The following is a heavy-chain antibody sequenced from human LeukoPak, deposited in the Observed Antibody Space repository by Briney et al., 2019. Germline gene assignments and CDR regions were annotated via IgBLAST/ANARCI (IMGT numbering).Heavy chain of an antibody. Sequence: PGGSLRLSCAASGFTFSSYAMSWVRQAPGKGLEWVSAISGSGGSTYYADSVKGRFTISRDNSKNTLYLQMNSLRAEDTAVYYCAKDDYYDSSGYLFGAFDIWGQGTMVTVSS. CDR3: AKDDYYDSSGYLFGAFDI. V-gene: IGHV3-23*01. CDR2: ISGSGGST. D-gene: IGHD3-22*01. CDR1: GFTFSSYA. J-gene: IGHJ3*02.